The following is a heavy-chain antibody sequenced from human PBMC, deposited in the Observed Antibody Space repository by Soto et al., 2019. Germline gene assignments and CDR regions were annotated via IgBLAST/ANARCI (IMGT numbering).Heavy chain of an antibody. CDR1: GYNFTTFW. V-gene: IGHV5-10-1*01. J-gene: IGHJ6*02. D-gene: IGHD2-21*02. Sequence: PGESLKISCMASGYNFTTFWISWMRQVPGKGLEWMGRIDPSDSYSNYSPSYQGHITISADKSINTAYLHFSNLKASDTAVYYCARHFPLPTDLQFLYYYYYGVDVWGHGPAVTVSS. CDR2: IDPSDSYS. CDR3: ARHFPLPTDLQFLYYYYYGVDV.